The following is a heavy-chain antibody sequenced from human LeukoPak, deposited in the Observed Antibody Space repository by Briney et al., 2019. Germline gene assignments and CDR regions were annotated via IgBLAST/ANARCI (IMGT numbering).Heavy chain of an antibody. CDR2: INPNSGGT. D-gene: IGHD3-3*01. J-gene: IGHJ3*02. CDR1: GYTFTGYY. V-gene: IGHV1-2*02. Sequence: ASVKVSCKASGYTFTGYYMHWVRQAPGQGLEWMGWINPNSGGTNYAQKFQGRVTMTRATSISTAYMELSRLRSDDTAVYYCARDLEWLYPGGAFDIWGQGTMVTVSS. CDR3: ARDLEWLYPGGAFDI.